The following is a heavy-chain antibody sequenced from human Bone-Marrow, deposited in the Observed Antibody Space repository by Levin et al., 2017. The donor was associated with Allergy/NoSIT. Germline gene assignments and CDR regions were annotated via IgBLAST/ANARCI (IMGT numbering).Heavy chain of an antibody. Sequence: SQTLSLTCTVSGGSVNSGDYYWTWIRQSPGKGLEWIGYIYYTGTTKYNPSLAGRVTISLDTPKNQYSLMLTSVTAADTAMYYCARDWSPSSGYYFPAMGVWGQGTTVIVSS. D-gene: IGHD3-22*01. CDR1: GGSVNSGDYY. CDR2: IYYTGTT. J-gene: IGHJ6*02. CDR3: ARDWSPSSGYYFPAMGV. V-gene: IGHV4-61*08.